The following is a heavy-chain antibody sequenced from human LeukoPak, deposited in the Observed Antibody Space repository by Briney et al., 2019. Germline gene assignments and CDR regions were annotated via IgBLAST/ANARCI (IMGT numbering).Heavy chain of an antibody. J-gene: IGHJ5*02. Sequence: PGGSLRLSCAASGFTFSSYEMNWVRQAPGKGLEWVSYISTGGTTIYYADSVKGRFTISRDNAKKSLYLQMNSLRAEDTAVYYCARINWLDPWGQGTLVTVSS. V-gene: IGHV3-48*03. CDR2: ISTGGTTI. CDR3: ARINWLDP. CDR1: GFTFSSYE.